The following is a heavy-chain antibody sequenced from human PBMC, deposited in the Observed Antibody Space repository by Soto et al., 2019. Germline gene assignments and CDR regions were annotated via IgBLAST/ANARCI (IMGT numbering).Heavy chain of an antibody. D-gene: IGHD2-15*01. CDR1: GFTFSSYS. CDR2: ISSSSSYI. Sequence: GGSLRLSCAASGFTFSSYSMNWVRQAPGKGLEWVSSISSSSSYIYYADSVKGRFTISRDNAKNSLYLQMNSLRAEDTAVYYCAREGGYCSGGSCYPGDAFDIWGQGTMVTVSS. J-gene: IGHJ3*02. V-gene: IGHV3-21*01. CDR3: AREGGYCSGGSCYPGDAFDI.